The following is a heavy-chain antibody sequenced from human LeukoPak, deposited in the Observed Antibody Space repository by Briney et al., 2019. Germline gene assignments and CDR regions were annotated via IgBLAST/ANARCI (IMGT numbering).Heavy chain of an antibody. CDR1: GGTFSSYA. J-gene: IGHJ5*02. CDR3: ARGSHSSGWYHWFDP. CDR2: IIPILGIA. Sequence: GASVKVSCKASGGTFSSYAISWVRQAPGQGLEWMGRIIPILGIANYAQKFQGRVTITADKSTSTAYMELSSLRSEDTAVYYCARGSHSSGWYHWFDPWGQGTLVTVSS. V-gene: IGHV1-69*04. D-gene: IGHD6-19*01.